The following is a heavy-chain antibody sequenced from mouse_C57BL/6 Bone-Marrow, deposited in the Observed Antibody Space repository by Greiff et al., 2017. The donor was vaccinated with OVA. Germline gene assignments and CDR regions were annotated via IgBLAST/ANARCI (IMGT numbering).Heavy chain of an antibody. Sequence: QVHVKQPGAELVMPGASVKLSCKASGYTFTSYWMHWVKQRPGQGLEWIGEIDPSDSYTNYNQKFKGKSTLTVDKSSSTAYMQLSSLTSEDSAVYYCAREGLRDYAMDYWGQGTSVTVSS. CDR1: GYTFTSYW. V-gene: IGHV1-69*01. CDR3: AREGLRDYAMDY. D-gene: IGHD2-4*01. J-gene: IGHJ4*01. CDR2: IDPSDSYT.